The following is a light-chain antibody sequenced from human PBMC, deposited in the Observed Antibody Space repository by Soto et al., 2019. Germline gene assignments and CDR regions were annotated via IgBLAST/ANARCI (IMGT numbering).Light chain of an antibody. CDR2: ATS. CDR3: HQFGYSPRT. Sequence: EIVLTQSPGTLSLSPGETATLSCRASQTVNSDYFAWFQQRPGQAPRLLIFATSRRATDIPDRFSGSGSGTDFTLAIRRLAPEDFAVYYCHQFGYSPRTFGQGTKVE. CDR1: QTVNSDY. J-gene: IGKJ1*01. V-gene: IGKV3-20*01.